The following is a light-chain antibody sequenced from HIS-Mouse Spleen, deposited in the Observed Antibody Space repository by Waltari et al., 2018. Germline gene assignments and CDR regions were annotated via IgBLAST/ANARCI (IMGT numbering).Light chain of an antibody. CDR3: QQYGSSSALT. CDR2: GAS. Sequence: EIVLTPSPGTLSFSPGERATLPCRARQSVSSSYLAWYQQKPGQAPRLLIYGASSRATGIPDRFSGSGSGTDFTLTISRLEPEDFAVYYCQQYGSSSALTFGGGTKVEIK. V-gene: IGKV3-20*01. J-gene: IGKJ4*01. CDR1: QSVSSSY.